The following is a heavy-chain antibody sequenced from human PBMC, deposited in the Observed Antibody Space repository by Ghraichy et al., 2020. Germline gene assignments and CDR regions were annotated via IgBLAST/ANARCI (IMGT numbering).Heavy chain of an antibody. CDR1: GFTFSGSA. D-gene: IGHD3-10*01. CDR3: TRRVTGRDY. V-gene: IGHV3-73*01. Sequence: LSLTCAASGFTFSGSAMHWVRQASGKGLEWVGRIRSKANSYATAYAASVKGRFTISRDDSKNTAYLQMNSLKTEDTAVYYCTRRVTGRDYWGQGTLVTVSS. CDR2: IRSKANSYAT. J-gene: IGHJ4*02.